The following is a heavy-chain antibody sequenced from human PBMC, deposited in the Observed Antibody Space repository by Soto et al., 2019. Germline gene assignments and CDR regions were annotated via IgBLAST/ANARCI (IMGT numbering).Heavy chain of an antibody. CDR3: ARHHGPTTSENWFDP. J-gene: IGHJ5*02. V-gene: IGHV1-18*01. CDR1: GYTFFTYV. CDR2: ISTYSGDT. Sequence: QVHLVQSGVEVKTPGASVKVSCRPPGYTFFTYVFGWVRQAPGQGLEWLGWISTYSGDTKYAQKFQGRVTMTTDTSTTTAYLELRSLRSDDTAVYYCARHHGPTTSENWFDPWGQGTLVTVSS. D-gene: IGHD5-12*01.